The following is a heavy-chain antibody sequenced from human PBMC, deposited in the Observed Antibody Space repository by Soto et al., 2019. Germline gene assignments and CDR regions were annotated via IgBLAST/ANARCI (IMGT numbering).Heavy chain of an antibody. CDR1: GFTFSNAW. Sequence: PGGSLRLSCAASGFTFSNAWMSWVRQAPGKGLEWVGRIKSKTDGGTTDYAAPVKGRFTISRDDSKNTLYLQMNSLKTEDTAVYYCTTPLFRWYYYYGMDVWGQGTTVTVSS. CDR3: TTPLFRWYYYYGMDV. V-gene: IGHV3-15*01. J-gene: IGHJ6*02. D-gene: IGHD3-3*01. CDR2: IKSKTDGGTT.